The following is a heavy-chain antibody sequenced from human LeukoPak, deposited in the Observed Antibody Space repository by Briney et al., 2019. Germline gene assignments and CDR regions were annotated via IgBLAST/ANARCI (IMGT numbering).Heavy chain of an antibody. J-gene: IGHJ4*02. Sequence: SETLSLTCTVSGYSISSGYYWGWIRQPPGKGLEWIGSIYHSGSTYYNPSLKSRVTISVDTSKNQFSLKLSSVTAADTAVYYCASIRLWFGDRTGMEYYFDYWGQGTLVTVSS. D-gene: IGHD3-10*01. CDR1: GYSISSGYY. V-gene: IGHV4-38-2*02. CDR3: ASIRLWFGDRTGMEYYFDY. CDR2: IYHSGST.